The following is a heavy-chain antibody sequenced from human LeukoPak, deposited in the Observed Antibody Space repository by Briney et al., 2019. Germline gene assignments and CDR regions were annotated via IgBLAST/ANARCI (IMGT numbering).Heavy chain of an antibody. D-gene: IGHD3-16*01. CDR2: INSDGSST. Sequence: PGGSLRLSCAASGFTFSSYWMHWVRQAPGKGLVWVSRINSDGSSTTYADSVKGRFTISRDNAKNTLYLQMNSLRAEDTAVYYCARDFTTFHGAFDIWGQGTMVTISS. V-gene: IGHV3-74*01. J-gene: IGHJ3*02. CDR3: ARDFTTFHGAFDI. CDR1: GFTFSSYW.